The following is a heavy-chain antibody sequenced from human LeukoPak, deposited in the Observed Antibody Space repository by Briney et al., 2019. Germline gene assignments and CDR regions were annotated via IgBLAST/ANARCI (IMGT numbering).Heavy chain of an antibody. CDR3: ARARESKTYYYDSSGYYYDY. CDR1: GYTLTSYY. J-gene: IGHJ4*02. Sequence: GASVKVSCKASGYTLTSYYMHWVRQAPGQGLEWMGIINPSGGSTNYAQKFQGRVTMTRDTSTSTVYMELSSLRCEDTAVYYCARARESKTYYYDSSGYYYDYWGQGTLVTVSS. D-gene: IGHD3-22*01. V-gene: IGHV1-46*01. CDR2: INPSGGST.